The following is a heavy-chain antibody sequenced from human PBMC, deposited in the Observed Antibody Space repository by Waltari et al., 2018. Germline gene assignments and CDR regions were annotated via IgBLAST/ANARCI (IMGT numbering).Heavy chain of an antibody. V-gene: IGHV1-69*12. J-gene: IGHJ6*02. D-gene: IGHD3-10*01. CDR3: ARDHQLNRAYYYYGMDV. Sequence: QVQLVQSGAEVKKPGSSVTVSCKAAGGTFSSYAISGVRQAPGQGLEWMGGLIPILGPANYAQKFQGRVTITADESTSTAYMELSSLRSEDTAVYYCARDHQLNRAYYYYGMDVWGQGTTVTVSS. CDR2: LIPILGPA. CDR1: GGTFSSYA.